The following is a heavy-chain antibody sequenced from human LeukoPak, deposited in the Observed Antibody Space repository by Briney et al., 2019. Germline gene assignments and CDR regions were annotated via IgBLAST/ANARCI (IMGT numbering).Heavy chain of an antibody. D-gene: IGHD5-12*01. CDR3: ARRRGYDHFDY. V-gene: IGHV4-39*01. J-gene: IGHJ4*02. CDR1: GGSISSSSYY. CDR2: IYYSGSA. Sequence: SETLSLTCTVSGGSISSSSYYWGWIRQPPGKGLEWIGNIYYSGSAYYNPSLKSRVTIDVDTSKNQFSLKLSSVTAADTAVFYCARRRGYDHFDYWGQGTLVTVSS.